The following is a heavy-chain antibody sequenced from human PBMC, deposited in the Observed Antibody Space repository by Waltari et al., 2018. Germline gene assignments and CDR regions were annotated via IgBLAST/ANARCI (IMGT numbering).Heavy chain of an antibody. CDR3: ATILRFLEWLQY. CDR1: GYTLTELS. V-gene: IGHV1-24*01. Sequence: QVQLVQSGAEVKKPGASVKVSCKVSGYTLTELSMHWVRQAPGKGLEWMGGFDPEDGETSYVQKFQGRVTMTEDTSTDTAYMELSSLRSEDTAVYYCATILRFLEWLQYWGQGTLVTVSS. D-gene: IGHD3-3*01. J-gene: IGHJ4*02. CDR2: FDPEDGET.